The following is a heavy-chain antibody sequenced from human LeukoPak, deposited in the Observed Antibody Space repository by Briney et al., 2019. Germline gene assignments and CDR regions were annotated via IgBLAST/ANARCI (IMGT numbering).Heavy chain of an antibody. J-gene: IGHJ4*02. CDR2: IRSKAYGCTT. V-gene: IGHV3-49*03. CDR1: GFTFGDYA. D-gene: IGHD2-15*01. Sequence: GGSLRLSCTASGFTFGDYAMSWFRQAPGKGLEWVGFIRSKAYGCTTEYAASVKGRFTISRDDSKSIAYLQMNSLKTEDTAVYYCTRVVMGRYCSGGSCYPLPDYWGQGTLVTVSS. CDR3: TRVVMGRYCSGGSCYPLPDY.